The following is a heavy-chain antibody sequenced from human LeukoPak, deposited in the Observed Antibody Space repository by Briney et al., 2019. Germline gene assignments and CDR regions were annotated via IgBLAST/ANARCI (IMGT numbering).Heavy chain of an antibody. V-gene: IGHV4-59*01. CDR3: ARFGSGWWYNDY. CDR1: GASITSYY. Sequence: PSKTLSLTCAVSGASITSYYWTWIRQPPGKGLEWIGYIYHTGNIKYNPSLNSRVTISIDTSKNQFSLKLSSVTAADTAVYYCARFGSGWWYNDYWGQGTLVTVSS. J-gene: IGHJ4*02. D-gene: IGHD6-19*01. CDR2: IYHTGNI.